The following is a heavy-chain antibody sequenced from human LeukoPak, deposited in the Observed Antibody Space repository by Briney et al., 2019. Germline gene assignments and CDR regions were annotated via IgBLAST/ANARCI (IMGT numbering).Heavy chain of an antibody. Sequence: PGGSLRLSCAASGFTFSSYGMHWVRQAPGKGLEWVAVISYDGSNKYYADSVKGRFTISRDNSKNTLYLQMNSLRAEDTAVYYCASRDLYYYDSSGRTPLYWGQGTLVTVSS. V-gene: IGHV3-30*03. CDR3: ASRDLYYYDSSGRTPLY. D-gene: IGHD3-22*01. CDR1: GFTFSSYG. J-gene: IGHJ4*02. CDR2: ISYDGSNK.